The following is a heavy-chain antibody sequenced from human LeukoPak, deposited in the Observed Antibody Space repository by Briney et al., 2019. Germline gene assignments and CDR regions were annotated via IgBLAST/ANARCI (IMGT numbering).Heavy chain of an antibody. CDR1: GYTFTSYG. J-gene: IGHJ5*02. V-gene: IGHV1-18*01. CDR2: IGAYNGNT. CDR3: ARAPMTSVTRNWFDP. Sequence: GASVKVSCKASGYTFTSYGISWVRQAPGQGLEWMGWIGAYNGNTNYAQKLQGRVTMTTDTSTSTAYMELRSLRSDDTAVYYCARAPMTSVTRNWFDPWGQGTLVTVSS. D-gene: IGHD4-11*01.